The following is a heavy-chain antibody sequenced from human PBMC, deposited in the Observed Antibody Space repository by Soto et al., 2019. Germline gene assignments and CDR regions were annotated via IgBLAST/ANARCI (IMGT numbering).Heavy chain of an antibody. CDR3: AKVSSSWYSGFFEL. Sequence: PSETLSLTCTVSGGSISSGGYYWSWIRQHPGKGLEWIGYIYYSGSTYYNPSLKSRVTISVDTSKNQFSLKLSSVTAEDTAVYYCAKVSSSWYSGFFELWGQGTLVTVSS. J-gene: IGHJ4*02. D-gene: IGHD6-13*01. CDR2: IYYSGST. CDR1: GGSISSGGYY. V-gene: IGHV4-31*03.